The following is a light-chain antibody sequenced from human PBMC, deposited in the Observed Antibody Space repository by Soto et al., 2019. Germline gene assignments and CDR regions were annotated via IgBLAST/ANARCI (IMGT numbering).Light chain of an antibody. Sequence: EIVLTQSPGTLSLSPGERATLSCRASQSVSNNYLAWYQQKPCQAPRLLIYAASSRASGIPDRFSGSGSGTDFTLTISRLEPEDFAVYYCQQYGSSPRTFGQGTKLEIK. V-gene: IGKV3-20*01. CDR3: QQYGSSPRT. J-gene: IGKJ2*01. CDR1: QSVSNNY. CDR2: AAS.